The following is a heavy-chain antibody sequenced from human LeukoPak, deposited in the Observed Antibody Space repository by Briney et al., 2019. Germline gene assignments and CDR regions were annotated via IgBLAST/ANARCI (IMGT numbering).Heavy chain of an antibody. CDR2: IDREDGQS. J-gene: IGHJ5*02. D-gene: IGHD1-14*01. CDR1: GYALNELS. CDR3: ATKNLFHL. V-gene: IGHV1-24*01. Sequence: ASVKVSCKVSGYALNELSIHWVRQAPGKGLEWVGGIDREDGQSIYAQNFQGRVSLTDDPSAQTAYMEVTSLRSEDTAVYYCATKNLFHLWGQGTLVTVSS.